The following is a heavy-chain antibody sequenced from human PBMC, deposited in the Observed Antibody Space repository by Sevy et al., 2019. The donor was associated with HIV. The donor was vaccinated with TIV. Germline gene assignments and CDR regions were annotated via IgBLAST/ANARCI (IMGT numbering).Heavy chain of an antibody. J-gene: IGHJ2*01. CDR3: ARAEYSGYDPPHL. D-gene: IGHD5-12*01. CDR2: INAGNGNT. Sequence: ASVKVYCKASGYTFTSYAMHWVRQAPGQRLEWMGWINAGNGNTKYSQKFQGRVTITRDTSASTAYMELSSLRSEDTAVYYCARAEYSGYDPPHLRGRGTLVTVSS. CDR1: GYTFTSYA. V-gene: IGHV1-3*01.